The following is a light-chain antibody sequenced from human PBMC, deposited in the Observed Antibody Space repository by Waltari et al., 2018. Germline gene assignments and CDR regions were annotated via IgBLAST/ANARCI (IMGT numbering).Light chain of an antibody. J-gene: IGKJ5*01. V-gene: IGKV3-20*01. CDR3: QQDNSSPIT. Sequence: IVLTQSPGTLSLSPGERATLSCRASQAISISYLAWYQQRPGQPPRLLISGASNRATGIPDRFSGSGSGTDFSLTITRLEPEDFGVYYCQQDNSSPITFGQGTRLEIK. CDR1: QAISISY. CDR2: GAS.